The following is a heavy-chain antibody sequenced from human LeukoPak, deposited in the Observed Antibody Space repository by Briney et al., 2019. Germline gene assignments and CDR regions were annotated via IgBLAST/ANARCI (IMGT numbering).Heavy chain of an antibody. CDR3: ARESGSGWY. V-gene: IGHV4-34*01. CDR1: GGSFSGYY. J-gene: IGHJ4*02. D-gene: IGHD6-19*01. CDR2: INHSGST. Sequence: PSETLSLTCAVYGGSFSGYYWSLIRQPPGKGLEWIGEINHSGSTNYNPSLKSRVTISVDTSKNQFSLKLSSVTAADTAVYYCARESGSGWYWGQGTLVTVSS.